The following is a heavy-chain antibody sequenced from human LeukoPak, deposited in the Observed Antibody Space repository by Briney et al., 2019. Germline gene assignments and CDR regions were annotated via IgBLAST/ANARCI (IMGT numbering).Heavy chain of an antibody. CDR3: AKVPDMLRGVNWFDP. J-gene: IGHJ5*02. V-gene: IGHV1-2*02. CDR2: IDPNTGGT. CDR1: GYTFTDYY. D-gene: IGHD3-10*01. Sequence: GASVKVSCKASGYTFTDYYMHWVRQAPGQGLEWMGWIDPNTGGTNYAQQFQGRVTMTGDTSISTAYMELSRLRSDDAAVYYCAKVPDMLRGVNWFDPWGQGTLVTVSS.